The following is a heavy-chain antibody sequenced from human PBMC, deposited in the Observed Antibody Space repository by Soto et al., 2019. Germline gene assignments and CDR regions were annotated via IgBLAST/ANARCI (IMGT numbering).Heavy chain of an antibody. V-gene: IGHV4-39*01. CDR1: GCSISSSSYY. D-gene: IGHD6-6*01. J-gene: IGHJ6*03. CDR2: IYYSGST. Sequence: KTSETLSLTCTVSGCSISSSSYYWGWIRQPPGKGLEWIGSIYYSGSTYYNPSLKSRVTISVDTSKNQFSLKLSSVTAADTAVYYCARGYSSSSKYYYYMDVWGKGTTVTVSS. CDR3: ARGYSSSSKYYYYMDV.